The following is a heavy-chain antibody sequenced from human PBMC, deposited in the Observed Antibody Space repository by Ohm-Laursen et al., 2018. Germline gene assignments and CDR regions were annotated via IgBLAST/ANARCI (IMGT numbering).Heavy chain of an antibody. Sequence: SQTLSLTCTVSGASISSGDNYWTWIRQPPGKGLEWIGYIYYSGSTYYNPSLKSLVTISVDTSKNQFSLKLSSVTAADTAVYYCARGFSGWWGRIDYWGQGILVTVSS. CDR3: ARGFSGWWGRIDY. CDR1: GASISSGDNY. CDR2: IYYSGST. J-gene: IGHJ4*02. V-gene: IGHV4-31*01. D-gene: IGHD6-19*01.